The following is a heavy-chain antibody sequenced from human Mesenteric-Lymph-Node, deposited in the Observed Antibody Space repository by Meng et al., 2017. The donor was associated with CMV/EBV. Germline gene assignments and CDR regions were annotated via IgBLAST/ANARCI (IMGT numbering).Heavy chain of an antibody. CDR2: IYYNGNT. CDR1: GGSVNSDTYY. Sequence: CTVSGGSVNSDTYYWSWIRQPPGKGLEWIAYIYYNGNTNYNPSLKGRVTILLDTSKNQFSLNLGSVTAADTAMYYCARDRFQDAFDVWGQGTMVTVSS. J-gene: IGHJ3*01. V-gene: IGHV4-61*01. D-gene: IGHD3-10*01. CDR3: ARDRFQDAFDV.